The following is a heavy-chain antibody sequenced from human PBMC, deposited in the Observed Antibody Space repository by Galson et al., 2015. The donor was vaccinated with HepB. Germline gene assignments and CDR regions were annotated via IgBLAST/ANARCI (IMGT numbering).Heavy chain of an antibody. CDR2: IIPIFGTA. J-gene: IGHJ5*02. CDR1: GGTFSSYA. CDR3: ARDRFTHSGSYFGWFDP. V-gene: IGHV1-69*13. D-gene: IGHD1-26*01. Sequence: SVKVSCKASGGTFSSYAISWVRQAPGQGLEWMGGIIPIFGTANYAQKFQGRVTITADESTSTAYMELSSLRSEDTAVYYCARDRFTHSGSYFGWFDPWGQGTLVTVSS.